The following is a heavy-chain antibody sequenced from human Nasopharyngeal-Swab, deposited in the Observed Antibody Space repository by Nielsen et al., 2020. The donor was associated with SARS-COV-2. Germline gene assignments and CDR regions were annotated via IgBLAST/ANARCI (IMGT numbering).Heavy chain of an antibody. CDR2: ISRSGDST. CDR1: GFTFGSYA. Sequence: GESLKISCAASGFTFGSYAMTWVRQAPGKGLEWVSAISRSGDSTYYADSVKGRFPISRDNSKNTLYLQMNSLRAEDTALYYCAKPSHDSRVPVFWVVSNWGQGTLVTVSS. CDR3: AKPSHDSRVPVFWVVSN. V-gene: IGHV3-23*01. J-gene: IGHJ4*02. D-gene: IGHD3-3*01.